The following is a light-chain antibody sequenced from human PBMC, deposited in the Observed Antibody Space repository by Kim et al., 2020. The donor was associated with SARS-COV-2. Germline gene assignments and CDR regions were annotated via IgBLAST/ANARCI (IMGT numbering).Light chain of an antibody. Sequence: DIQMTQSPSTLSASVGDRVTMTCRASQSIRSWLAWYQQKPGKAPKLLIYKASSLETAVPSRFSGSGSGTEFTLTISTLQPDDFATYYCQQYNTYPWTFGQGTKVDI. CDR3: QQYNTYPWT. V-gene: IGKV1-5*03. CDR1: QSIRSW. CDR2: KAS. J-gene: IGKJ1*01.